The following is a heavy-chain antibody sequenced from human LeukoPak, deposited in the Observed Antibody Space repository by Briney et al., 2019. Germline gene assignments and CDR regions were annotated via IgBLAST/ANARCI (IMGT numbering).Heavy chain of an antibody. V-gene: IGHV3-21*01. Sequence: GGSLRLSCAASGFTFSSYSMNWVRQAPGKGLEWVSSISSSSSYIYYADSVKGRFTISRDNAKNSLYLQMNSLRAEDTAVYYCARTPYIFSWAYYYYYGMDVWGQGTTVTVSS. D-gene: IGHD6-13*01. CDR1: GFTFSSYS. CDR2: ISSSSSYI. J-gene: IGHJ6*02. CDR3: ARTPYIFSWAYYYYYGMDV.